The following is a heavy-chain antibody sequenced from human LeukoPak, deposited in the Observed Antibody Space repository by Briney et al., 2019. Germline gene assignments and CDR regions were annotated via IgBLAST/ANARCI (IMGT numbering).Heavy chain of an antibody. V-gene: IGHV1-8*01. CDR3: ARSNDFWSGSYYMDV. Sequence: ASAKVSCKASGYTFTSYDINWVRQATGQGLEWMGWMNPNSGNTGYAQKFQGRVTMTRNTSISTAYMELSSLRSEDTAVYYCARSNDFWSGSYYMDVWGKGSTVTVSS. CDR1: GYTFTSYD. D-gene: IGHD3-3*01. CDR2: MNPNSGNT. J-gene: IGHJ6*03.